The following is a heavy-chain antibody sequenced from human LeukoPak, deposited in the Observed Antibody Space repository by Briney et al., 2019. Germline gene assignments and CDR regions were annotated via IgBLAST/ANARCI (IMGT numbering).Heavy chain of an antibody. Sequence: SETLSLTCTVSGYSISSGYYWGWIRQSPEKGLEWIGSIYHSGSTYYNPSLKSRVTISVDTSKNQFSLKLSSVTAADTAVYYCARLHYGGNYGYYYYYMDVWGKGTTVTISS. CDR1: GYSISSGYY. J-gene: IGHJ6*03. CDR2: IYHSGST. V-gene: IGHV4-38-2*02. CDR3: ARLHYGGNYGYYYYYMDV. D-gene: IGHD4-23*01.